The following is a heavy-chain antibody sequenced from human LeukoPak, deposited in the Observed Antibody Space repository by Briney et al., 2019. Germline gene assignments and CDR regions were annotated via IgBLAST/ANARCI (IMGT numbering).Heavy chain of an antibody. J-gene: IGHJ4*02. V-gene: IGHV4-39*07. CDR2: IYYSGST. Sequence: SETLSLTCTVSGGSISSGTYYWGWIRQPPGKGLEWIGSIYYSGSTYYNPSLKSRVTISVDTSENQFSLKLSSVTAADTAVYYRARVPYDYVWGSYRLYFDYWGQGTLVTVSS. CDR3: ARVPYDYVWGSYRLYFDY. CDR1: GGSISSGTYY. D-gene: IGHD3-16*02.